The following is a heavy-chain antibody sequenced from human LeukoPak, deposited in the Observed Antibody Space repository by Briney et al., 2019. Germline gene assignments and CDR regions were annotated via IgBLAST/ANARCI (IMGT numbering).Heavy chain of an antibody. CDR1: GGSISSYY. Sequence: PSETLSLACTVSGGSISSYYWSWIRQPPGEGLEWIGYIYYGGSTNYNPSLESRVTISVDTSKNQFSLKLSSVTAADTAVYYCARDRSEFDYWGQGTLVTVSS. J-gene: IGHJ4*02. D-gene: IGHD3-3*01. V-gene: IGHV4-59*01. CDR3: ARDRSEFDY. CDR2: IYYGGST.